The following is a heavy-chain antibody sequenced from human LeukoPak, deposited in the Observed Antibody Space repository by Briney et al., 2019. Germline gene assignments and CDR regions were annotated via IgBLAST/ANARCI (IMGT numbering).Heavy chain of an antibody. CDR2: ISGSGGAT. V-gene: IGHV3-23*01. CDR1: GFTFATYA. Sequence: GGSLRLSCAASGFTFATYAMSWVRQAPGEGLEWVSAISGSGGATYYADSVKGRFTISRDNSKNTLYMQINSLRAEDTAVYYCAKDLYYDSSGYLPYHFDYWDQGTLVTVSS. D-gene: IGHD3-22*01. CDR3: AKDLYYDSSGYLPYHFDY. J-gene: IGHJ4*02.